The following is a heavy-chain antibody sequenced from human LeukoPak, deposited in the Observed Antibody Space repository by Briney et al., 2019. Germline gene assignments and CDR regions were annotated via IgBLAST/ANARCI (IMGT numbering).Heavy chain of an antibody. V-gene: IGHV1-69*04. CDR1: GGTFSSYA. Sequence: GASVKVSCKASGGTFSSYAISWVRQAPGQGLEWMGRIIPILGIANYAQKFQGRVTITADKSTSTAYMELRSLRSDDTAVYYCARGRGDYVDYWGQGTLVTVSS. D-gene: IGHD3-10*01. J-gene: IGHJ4*02. CDR3: ARGRGDYVDY. CDR2: IIPILGIA.